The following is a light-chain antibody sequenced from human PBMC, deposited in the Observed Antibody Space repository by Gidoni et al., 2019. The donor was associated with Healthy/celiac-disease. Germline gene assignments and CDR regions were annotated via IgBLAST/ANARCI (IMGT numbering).Light chain of an antibody. CDR3: QQLNSYLFT. Sequence: DIQLTQSPSFLSASVGDRVTLTCRASQGISSYLAWYQQKPGKAPKLLIYAASTLQSGVPSRFSGSGSGTEFTLTISSLQPEDFATYYCQQLNSYLFTFGPXTKVDIK. CDR2: AAS. V-gene: IGKV1-9*01. CDR1: QGISSY. J-gene: IGKJ3*01.